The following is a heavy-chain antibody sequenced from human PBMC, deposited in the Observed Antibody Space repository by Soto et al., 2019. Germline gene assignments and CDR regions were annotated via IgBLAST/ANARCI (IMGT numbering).Heavy chain of an antibody. J-gene: IGHJ6*02. CDR2: IYYSGST. V-gene: IGHV4-59*01. CDR3: ARDRRDYTDGYGMDV. D-gene: IGHD4-4*01. Sequence: SETLSLTCSVSGGSISSYYWSWIRQPPGKGLEWIGYIYYSGSTNYNPSLKSRVTISVDTSKNQFSLKLSSVTAADTAVYYCARDRRDYTDGYGMDVWGQGTMVTV. CDR1: GGSISSYY.